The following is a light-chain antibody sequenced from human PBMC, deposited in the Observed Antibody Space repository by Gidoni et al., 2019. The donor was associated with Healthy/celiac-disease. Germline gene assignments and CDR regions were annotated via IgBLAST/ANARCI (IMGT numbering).Light chain of an antibody. CDR1: SSNNGSNY. V-gene: IGLV1-47*01. CDR2: RNN. Sequence: QSVLTQPPSASGTPGQRVTISCSGTSSNNGSNYIYWYQQLPGTAPKHLIYRNNQRPSGVPDRFAGSKSGTSASLAISGLRSEDEADYYCAACDDSLSGHWVFGGGTKLTVL. J-gene: IGLJ3*02. CDR3: AACDDSLSGHWV.